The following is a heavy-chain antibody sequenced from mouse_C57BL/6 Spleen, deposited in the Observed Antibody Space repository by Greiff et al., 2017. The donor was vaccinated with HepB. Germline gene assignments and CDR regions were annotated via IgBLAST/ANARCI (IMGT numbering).Heavy chain of an antibody. Sequence: VQLQQPGAELVRPGSSVKLSCKASGYTFTSYWMHWVKQRPIQGLEWIGNIDPSDSETHYNQKFKDKATLTVDKSSSTAYMQLSSLTSEDSAVYYGASYYYGSSPFAYWGQGTLVTVSA. CDR2: IDPSDSET. CDR3: ASYYYGSSPFAY. CDR1: GYTFTSYW. V-gene: IGHV1-52*01. J-gene: IGHJ3*01. D-gene: IGHD1-1*01.